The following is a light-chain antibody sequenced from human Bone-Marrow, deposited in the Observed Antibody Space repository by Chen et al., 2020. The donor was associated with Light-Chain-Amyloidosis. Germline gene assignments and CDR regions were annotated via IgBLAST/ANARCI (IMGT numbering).Light chain of an antibody. CDR3: SSYTSSSTSWV. Sequence: SALSQPASVSGSPGQSISVSCTGTSSDVGSYTYVTWYQQHPGRAPKLMLYEVSNRPSGVSNRFSGSKSGNTASLTISGLQAEDEAEYYCSSYTSSSTSWVFGGGTKLTVL. CDR2: EVS. CDR1: SSDVGSYTY. J-gene: IGLJ3*02. V-gene: IGLV2-14*01.